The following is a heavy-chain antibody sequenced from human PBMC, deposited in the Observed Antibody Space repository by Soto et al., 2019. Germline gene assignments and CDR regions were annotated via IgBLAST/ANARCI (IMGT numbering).Heavy chain of an antibody. D-gene: IGHD6-19*01. J-gene: IGHJ4*02. CDR2: ISGYSGHT. CDR1: GYTFSSYG. CDR3: AREWDNKSEHSSGWYDDF. V-gene: IGHV1-18*01. Sequence: QVQLVQSGAEVKKPGASVKVSCKASGYTFSSYGISWVRQAPGQGLEWMGWISGYSGHTYYAQKFQGRVTMTTDTSTNTVYMELRSLRSDDTAVYYCAREWDNKSEHSSGWYDDFWGQGTLVPVSS.